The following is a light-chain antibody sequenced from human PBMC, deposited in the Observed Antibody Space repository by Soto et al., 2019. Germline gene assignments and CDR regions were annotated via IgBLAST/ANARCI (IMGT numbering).Light chain of an antibody. CDR2: TAS. CDR3: LQNNAFPFT. V-gene: IGKV1-17*01. CDR1: QVIRND. J-gene: IGKJ3*01. Sequence: DIQMTQSPSSLSASVGDRVTITSRASQVIRNDLGWYQHKPGKAPKRLIYTASTLESGVPSRFSGSGSGTEFTLTISSLQPEDFATYYCLQNNAFPFTFGPGTKLTFK.